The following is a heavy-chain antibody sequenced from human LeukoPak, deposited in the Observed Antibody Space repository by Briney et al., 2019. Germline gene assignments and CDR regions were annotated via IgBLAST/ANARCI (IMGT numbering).Heavy chain of an antibody. Sequence: ASVTVSCKVSGYSLSDLSLQWVRQAPGQGLEWMGGFNPEHTGTIYSQKFQGRVTLTEDTSTDTAYMELSSLRSEDTAMYFCAQQKAGYSGSPSWFDPWGQGTLVTVSS. CDR1: GYSLSDLS. CDR2: FNPEHTGT. CDR3: AQQKAGYSGSPSWFDP. V-gene: IGHV1-24*01. D-gene: IGHD5-12*01. J-gene: IGHJ5*02.